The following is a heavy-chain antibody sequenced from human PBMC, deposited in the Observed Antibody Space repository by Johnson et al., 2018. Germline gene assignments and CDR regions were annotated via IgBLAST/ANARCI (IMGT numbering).Heavy chain of an antibody. V-gene: IGHV1-69*01. J-gene: IGHJ6*02. CDR2: IIPIFGTA. CDR3: ARAPYMYGSGTEYDYCYGRDV. Sequence: QVQLQESGAEVKKPGSSVKVSCKASGGTFSSYAISWVRQAPGQGLEWMGGIIPIFGTANYAQKFQGRVTITADESTGTAYMALSILRSEETAVYYCARAPYMYGSGTEYDYCYGRDVWGQGTTVTVSS. CDR1: GGTFSSYA. D-gene: IGHD3-10*01.